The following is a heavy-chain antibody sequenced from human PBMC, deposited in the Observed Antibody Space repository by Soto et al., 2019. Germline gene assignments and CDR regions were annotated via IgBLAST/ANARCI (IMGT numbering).Heavy chain of an antibody. Sequence: EVQLVESGGGLVQPGGSLRLSCAASGVTVSSNYMSWVRQAPGKGLEWVSVIYSGGSTYYADSVKGRFTISRDNSKNTRYLQMNSLRAEDTAVYYCARHGYTYGGGYFDYWGQGTLVTLSP. J-gene: IGHJ4*02. CDR2: IYSGGST. CDR3: ARHGYTYGGGYFDY. CDR1: GVTVSSNY. V-gene: IGHV3-66*04. D-gene: IGHD5-18*01.